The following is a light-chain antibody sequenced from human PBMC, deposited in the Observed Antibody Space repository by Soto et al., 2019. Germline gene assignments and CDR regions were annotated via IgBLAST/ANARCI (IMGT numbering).Light chain of an antibody. J-gene: IGKJ4*01. CDR2: DTS. V-gene: IGKV3-11*01. Sequence: EIVLTQSPATLSLSPGERATLSCRASQTVSSYLAWYQQKPGQAPRLLIYDTSNRATGIPARFSGSGSETDFTLTISRLEPEDFAVYYCQQRSDWPPALTFGGGTKVEIK. CDR3: QQRSDWPPALT. CDR1: QTVSSY.